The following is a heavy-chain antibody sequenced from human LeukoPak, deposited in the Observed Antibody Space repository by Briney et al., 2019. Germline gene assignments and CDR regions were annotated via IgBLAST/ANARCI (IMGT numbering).Heavy chain of an antibody. V-gene: IGHV4-34*01. J-gene: IGHJ4*02. CDR3: ARHEPHYYDSSGYYHIDY. CDR2: INHSGST. Sequence: SETLSLTCAVYGGSFSGYYWSWIRQPPGKGLEWIGEINHSGSTNYNPSLKSRVTISVDTSKNQFSLKLSSVTASDTAVYYCARHEPHYYDSSGYYHIDYWGQGTLVTVSS. D-gene: IGHD3-22*01. CDR1: GGSFSGYY.